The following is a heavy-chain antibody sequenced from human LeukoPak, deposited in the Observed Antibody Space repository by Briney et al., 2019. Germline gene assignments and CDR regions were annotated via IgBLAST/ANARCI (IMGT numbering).Heavy chain of an antibody. V-gene: IGHV6-1*01. CDR3: ARLEVVVGAPGYYYGMDV. J-gene: IGHJ6*02. D-gene: IGHD2-15*01. CDR2: TYYRSKWYS. CDR1: GDSLSIGTAS. Sequence: SQTLSLTCAISGDSLSIGTASSNWIRQSPSRGLEWLGRTYYRSKWYSDFAVSVKSRITINPDTSKNQFSLQLNSVTPEDTAMYFCARLEVVVGAPGYYYGMDVWGQGTTVTVSS.